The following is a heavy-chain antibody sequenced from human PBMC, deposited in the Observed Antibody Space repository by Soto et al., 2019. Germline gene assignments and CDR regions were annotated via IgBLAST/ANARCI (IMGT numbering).Heavy chain of an antibody. CDR1: GDTSTSYH. J-gene: IGHJ5*01. CDR2: IHNSGTS. V-gene: IGHV4-59*01. D-gene: IGHD3-22*01. Sequence: PSETLSLTCTVSGDTSTSYHWGWMRQAPGKGLEWIGHIHNSGTSTHNPSLNGRVTISIDMSKKQFSLKLTSLNSADTAVYYCARDVYDSVSYTWFDSWSQGTLVTVSS. CDR3: ARDVYDSVSYTWFDS.